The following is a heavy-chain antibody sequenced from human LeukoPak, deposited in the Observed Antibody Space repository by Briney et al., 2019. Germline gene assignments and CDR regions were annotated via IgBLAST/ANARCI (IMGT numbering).Heavy chain of an antibody. CDR2: TYYRSKWYN. D-gene: IGHD3-22*01. J-gene: IGHJ5*02. CDR3: AREGYYDSSVTDNWFDP. CDR1: GDSVSSNTAA. Sequence: SQTLSLTCAISGDSVSSNTAAWNWIRQSPSRGLEWLGRTYYRSKWYNDYAVSVKIRITINPDTSKNQFSLQLNSVTPEDTAVYYCAREGYYDSSVTDNWFDPWGQGTLVTVSS. V-gene: IGHV6-1*01.